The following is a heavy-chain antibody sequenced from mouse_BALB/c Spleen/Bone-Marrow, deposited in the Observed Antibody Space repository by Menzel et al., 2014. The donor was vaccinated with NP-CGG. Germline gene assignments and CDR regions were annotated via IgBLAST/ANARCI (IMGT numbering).Heavy chain of an antibody. V-gene: IGHV14-3*02. Sequence: AQLKESGAELVKPGASVKLSCTASGFNIKDTYMHWVKQRPEQGLEWIGRIDPANGNTKYDPKFQGKATITADTSSNTAYLQLSSLTSEDTAVYYCAFYYYGSSLFAYWGQGTLVTVSA. J-gene: IGHJ3*01. CDR1: GFNIKDTY. D-gene: IGHD1-1*01. CDR2: IDPANGNT. CDR3: AFYYYGSSLFAY.